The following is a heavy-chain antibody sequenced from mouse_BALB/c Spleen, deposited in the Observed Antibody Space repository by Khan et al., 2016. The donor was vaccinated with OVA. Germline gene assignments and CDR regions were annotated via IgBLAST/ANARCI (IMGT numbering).Heavy chain of an antibody. V-gene: IGHV5-6*01. Sequence: EVELVESGGDLVKPGGSLKLSCAASGFTFSTYGMSWVRQTPDKRLEWVATVSTGGGFTYYPDSVKGRFNISRDNAKNTLYLQMSSLKSEDTAMFYCARLAYYYDSEGFAYWGQGTLVTVSA. CDR3: ARLAYYYDSEGFAY. CDR2: VSTGGGFT. CDR1: GFTFSTYG. J-gene: IGHJ3*01. D-gene: IGHD1-1*01.